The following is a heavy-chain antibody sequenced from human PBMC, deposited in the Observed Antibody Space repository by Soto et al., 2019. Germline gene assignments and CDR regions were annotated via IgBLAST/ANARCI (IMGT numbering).Heavy chain of an antibody. Sequence: LRLSCAASGFSFSVYSMNWVRQAPGKGLEWVSYINGRDGAINYVDSVKGRFTISIDIAKNSLYLQMNSLRDEDTAVYFCARDHLWAFDYWGQGVLVTVSS. CDR2: INGRDGAI. J-gene: IGHJ4*02. V-gene: IGHV3-48*02. CDR3: ARDHLWAFDY. CDR1: GFSFSVYS. D-gene: IGHD3-3*02.